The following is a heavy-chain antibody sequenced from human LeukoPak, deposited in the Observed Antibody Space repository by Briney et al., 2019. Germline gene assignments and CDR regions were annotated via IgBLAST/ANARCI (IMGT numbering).Heavy chain of an antibody. CDR2: IYTSGST. CDR1: GGSISSSSYY. V-gene: IGHV4-61*02. CDR3: ARESSSSQNDY. D-gene: IGHD6-19*01. J-gene: IGHJ4*02. Sequence: TLSLTCTVSGGSISSSSYYWSWIRQPAGKGLEWIGRIYTSGSTNYNPSLKSRVTMSVDTSKNQFSLKLSSVTAADTAVYYCARESSSSQNDYWGQGTLVTVSS.